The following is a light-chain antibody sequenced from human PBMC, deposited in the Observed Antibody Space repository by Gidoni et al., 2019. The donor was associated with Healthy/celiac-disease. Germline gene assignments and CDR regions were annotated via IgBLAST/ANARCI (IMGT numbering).Light chain of an antibody. V-gene: IGKV1-39*01. J-gene: IGKJ4*01. CDR1: QSISSY. CDR2: DAS. CDR3: HQSYNTHSLT. Sequence: DNQITQSPSSLSASGGDKATITFRASQSISSYLKWYQQQPGKAPKLLLYDASSWQSGVPSRVSGSRSGRNLTITISSLQHEDFATSYCHQSYNTHSLTFGGGTKVEIK.